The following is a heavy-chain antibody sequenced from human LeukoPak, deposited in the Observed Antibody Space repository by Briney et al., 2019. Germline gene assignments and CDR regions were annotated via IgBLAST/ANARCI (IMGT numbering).Heavy chain of an antibody. V-gene: IGHV3-48*01. Sequence: PGGSLRLSCAASGFTFSSYSMNWVRQAPGKGLEWVSYISSSSSTIYYAGSVKGRFTISRDNAKNSLYLQMNSLRAEDTAVYYCARVIDGTVRSWGQGTLVTVSS. CDR1: GFTFSSYS. J-gene: IGHJ5*02. CDR2: ISSSSSTI. D-gene: IGHD2-15*01. CDR3: ARVIDGTVRS.